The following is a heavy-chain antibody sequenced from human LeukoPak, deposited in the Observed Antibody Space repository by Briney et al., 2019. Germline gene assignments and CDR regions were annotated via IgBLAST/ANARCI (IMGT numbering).Heavy chain of an antibody. CDR1: GYTLTELS. CDR2: LDPEDGET. V-gene: IGHV1-24*01. CDR3: APRPLLGYCSSTSCYDFDY. D-gene: IGHD2-2*01. Sequence: ASVKVPCKVSGYTLTELSMHWVRQAPGKGLEWMGGLDPEDGETIYAQKFQGRVTMTEDTSTDTAYMELSSLRSEDTAVYYCAPRPLLGYCSSTSCYDFDYWGQGTLVTVSS. J-gene: IGHJ4*02.